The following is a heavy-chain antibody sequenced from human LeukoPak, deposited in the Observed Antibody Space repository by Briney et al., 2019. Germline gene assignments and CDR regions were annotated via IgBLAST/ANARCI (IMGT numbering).Heavy chain of an antibody. J-gene: IGHJ4*02. CDR1: GFNFGRNT. CDR3: ARDEDTSALSEY. Sequence: GGSLRLSCAVSGFNFGRNTMSWVRKAPGRGLGLVSAISNTGGRTDYANSVRGRFPLSRDNSKSPLYLQMDSLRAEDTAVYYCARDEDTSALSEYWGQGTLVTVSS. D-gene: IGHD2/OR15-2a*01. V-gene: IGHV3-23*01. CDR2: ISNTGGRT.